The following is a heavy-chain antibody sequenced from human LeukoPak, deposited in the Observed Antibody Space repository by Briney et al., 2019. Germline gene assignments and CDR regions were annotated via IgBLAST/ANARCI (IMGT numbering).Heavy chain of an antibody. D-gene: IGHD2-2*01. CDR2: ISWNSGSI. J-gene: IGHJ4*02. CDR3: AKSCSSTSCPIDY. V-gene: IGHV3-9*01. Sequence: PGGSLRLSCAASGFTFDDYAMHWVRQAPGKGLQWVSGISWNSGSIGYADSVKGRFTISRDNAKNSLYLQMNSLRVEDTALYYCAKSCSSTSCPIDYWGQGTLVTVSS. CDR1: GFTFDDYA.